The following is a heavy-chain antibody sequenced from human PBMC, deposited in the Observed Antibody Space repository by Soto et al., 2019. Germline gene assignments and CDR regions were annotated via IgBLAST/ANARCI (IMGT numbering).Heavy chain of an antibody. CDR3: VRGPSRGSSLFGPLDY. V-gene: IGHV3-64D*06. CDR2: IFYSGSGS. CDR1: GFIFSTFG. J-gene: IGHJ4*02. Sequence: PGGSLSLSCSASGFIFSTFGMFWVRQAPGQGLEYVSAIFYSGSGSYYADPVRGRFTVSRDNSKNMFYLQMSSPRVEDTALYFCVRGPSRGSSLFGPLDYWGQGTQVTVSS. D-gene: IGHD3-3*01.